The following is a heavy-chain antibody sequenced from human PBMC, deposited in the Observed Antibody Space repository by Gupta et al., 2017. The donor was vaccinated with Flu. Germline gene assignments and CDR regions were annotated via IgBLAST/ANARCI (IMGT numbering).Heavy chain of an antibody. J-gene: IGHJ6*02. CDR3: ARVTGAWEGYYYNYNGMDV. D-gene: IGHD7-27*01. V-gene: IGHV2-26*01. CDR1: RMG. Sequence: RMGVNWIRQPSGKALEWLAHIFSNGEKSYSTPLKGRLTISKDTSKSQVVLIMTNVDPVDTATYYCARVTGAWEGYYYNYNGMDVWGQGTTV. CDR2: IFSNGEK.